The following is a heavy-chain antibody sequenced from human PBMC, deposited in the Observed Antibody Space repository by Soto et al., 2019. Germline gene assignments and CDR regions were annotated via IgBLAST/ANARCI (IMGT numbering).Heavy chain of an antibody. CDR2: ISGSGGTT. CDR1: GFTFSNYA. D-gene: IGHD6-19*01. V-gene: IGHV3-23*01. Sequence: EVQLLESGGGLVQPGGSLRLSCAASGFTFSNYAIAWVRQAPGKGLEWVSGISGSGGTTYYADSVKGRFTISRDNSKDTLHLQMSSLRAEDTAVYYCAKTPRQWLVYFEYWGQGALVTVSS. J-gene: IGHJ4*02. CDR3: AKTPRQWLVYFEY.